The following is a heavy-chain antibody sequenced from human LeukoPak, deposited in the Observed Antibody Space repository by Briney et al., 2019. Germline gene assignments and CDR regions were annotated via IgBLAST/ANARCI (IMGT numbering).Heavy chain of an antibody. CDR1: GFTVSSNY. CDR3: ARIGSGRFRAFDY. J-gene: IGHJ4*02. D-gene: IGHD2-15*01. V-gene: IGHV3-53*01. Sequence: GGSLRLSCAASGFTVSSNYMSWVRQAPGKGLEWVSAIYSGGSTYYADSVKGRFTISRDNSKNTLYLQMNSLRAEDTAVYYCARIGSGRFRAFDYWGQGTLVTVSS. CDR2: IYSGGST.